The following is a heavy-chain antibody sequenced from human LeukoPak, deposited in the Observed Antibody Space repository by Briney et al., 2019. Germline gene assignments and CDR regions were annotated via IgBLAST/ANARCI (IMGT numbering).Heavy chain of an antibody. CDR3: ARSRGTTSWYYYDSSGYYLDY. V-gene: IGHV3-7*01. CDR2: IKQDGSEK. D-gene: IGHD3-22*01. J-gene: IGHJ4*02. CDR1: GFTFSSYW. Sequence: GGSLRLSCAASGFTFSSYWMSWVRQAPGKGLEWVANIKQDGSEKYYVDSVKGRFTISRDNAQNSLYLQMNSLRAEETAVYYCARSRGTTSWYYYDSSGYYLDYWGQGTLVTVSS.